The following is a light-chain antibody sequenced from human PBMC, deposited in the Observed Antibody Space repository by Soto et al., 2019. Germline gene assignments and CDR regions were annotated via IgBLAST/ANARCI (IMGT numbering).Light chain of an antibody. CDR2: GSS. J-gene: IGKJ5*01. Sequence: EVVLTQSPGTLSLSPGERATLSCRVSQTFSNSYLSWYQQKPGQAPMLLIYGSSSRAAGLADRFSGHGSGTYFTLTISRLEPEDFAVYYCQQYGGSPITFGQGTRLEIK. CDR1: QTFSNSY. V-gene: IGKV3-20*01. CDR3: QQYGGSPIT.